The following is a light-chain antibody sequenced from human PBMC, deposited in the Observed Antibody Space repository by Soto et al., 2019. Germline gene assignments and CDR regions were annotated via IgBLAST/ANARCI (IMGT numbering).Light chain of an antibody. V-gene: IGKV1-39*01. CDR2: AAS. J-gene: IGKJ4*01. CDR3: QQSYSDPLVT. Sequence: DIQMTQSPSSLSASVGDRVTITCRASQSISSYLNWYQQKPGKAPKLLIYAASSLQIGVPSRFSGSGSGTDFTLTISSLQPEDFATYYCQQSYSDPLVTFGGGTKVDIK. CDR1: QSISSY.